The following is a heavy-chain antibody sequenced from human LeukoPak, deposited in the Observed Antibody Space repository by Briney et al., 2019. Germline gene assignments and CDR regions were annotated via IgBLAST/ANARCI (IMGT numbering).Heavy chain of an antibody. CDR3: TTVDESPIYYYMDV. CDR2: IKSKTDGGTT. CDR1: GFTFSNAW. J-gene: IGHJ6*03. V-gene: IGHV3-15*01. D-gene: IGHD5-24*01. Sequence: GGSLRLSCAASGFTFSNAWMSWVRQAPGKGLEWVGRIKSKTDGGTTDYAAPVKGRFTISRDDSKNTLYLQMNSLKTEDTAVYYCTTVDESPIYYYMDVWGKGTTVTVSS.